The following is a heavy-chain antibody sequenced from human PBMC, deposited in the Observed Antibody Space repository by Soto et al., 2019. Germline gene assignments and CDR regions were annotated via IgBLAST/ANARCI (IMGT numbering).Heavy chain of an antibody. CDR1: GYSFTSYW. V-gene: IGHV5-51*01. D-gene: IGHD2-2*02. CDR2: IYLGDSDT. J-gene: IGHJ4*02. Sequence: RESLKISCKGSGYSFTSYWIGWVRQMPGKGLEWMGIIYLGDSDTRYSPSFQGQVTISADKSISTAYLQWSSLKASDTAMYYCARQTYCSSTSCYTVDSWGQGTLVTVSS. CDR3: ARQTYCSSTSCYTVDS.